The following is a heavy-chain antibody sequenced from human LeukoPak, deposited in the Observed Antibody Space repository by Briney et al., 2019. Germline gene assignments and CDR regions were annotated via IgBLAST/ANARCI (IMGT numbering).Heavy chain of an antibody. J-gene: IGHJ4*02. Sequence: ASVKVSCKASGGTFSSYAISWVRQAPGQGLEWMGGIIPIFGTANYAQKFQGRVTITADESTSTAYMELSSLRSEDTAVYYCARGKEVRPYYYGSGSSGTFVDYWGQGTLVTVSS. CDR2: IIPIFGTA. D-gene: IGHD3-10*01. V-gene: IGHV1-69*13. CDR1: GGTFSSYA. CDR3: ARGKEVRPYYYGSGSSGTFVDY.